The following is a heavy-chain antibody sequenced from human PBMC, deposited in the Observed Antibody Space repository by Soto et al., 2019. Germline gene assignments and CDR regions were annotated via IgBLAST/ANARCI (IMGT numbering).Heavy chain of an antibody. Sequence: ETLSLTCAVSGGSISSSNWWSWVRQPPGKGLEWIGEIYHSGSTNYNPSLKSRVTISVDKSKNQFSLKLSSVTAADTAVYYCARGSDMVRGVIRYYYYYGMDVWGQGTTVTVSS. CDR1: GGSISSSNW. J-gene: IGHJ6*02. V-gene: IGHV4-4*02. CDR3: ARGSDMVRGVIRYYYYYGMDV. D-gene: IGHD3-10*01. CDR2: IYHSGST.